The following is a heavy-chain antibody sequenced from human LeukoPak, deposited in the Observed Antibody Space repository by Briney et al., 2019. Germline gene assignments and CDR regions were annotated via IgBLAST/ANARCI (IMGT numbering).Heavy chain of an antibody. V-gene: IGHV3-30*02. CDR1: GFTFSSYG. D-gene: IGHD3-10*01. CDR2: IEFDGSNK. J-gene: IGHJ4*02. Sequence: GGSLRLSCAASGFTFSSYGMHWVRQAPGKGLEWVAFIEFDGSNKYYADSVKGRFTISRDNSKNTLYPQMNSLRAEDTAVYYCAKDFNLYGSGSYAPFDYWGQGTLITVSS. CDR3: AKDFNLYGSGSYAPFDY.